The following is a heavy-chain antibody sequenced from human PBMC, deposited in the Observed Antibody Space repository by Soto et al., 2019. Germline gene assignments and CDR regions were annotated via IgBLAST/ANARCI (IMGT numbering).Heavy chain of an antibody. V-gene: IGHV3-15*07. CDR2: IKRKIDGEAT. J-gene: IGHJ6*02. Sequence: EVRLVESGGGLVKPGGSLRLSCAGSGFSFSNAWMNWVRQAPGKGLEWVGRIKRKIDGEATDYAAPVKGRFTVSRDDSKSALYLHMNSLKGDDTAVYYCTTGSVEGVWGQGTTVTVSS. CDR3: TTGSVEGV. CDR1: GFSFSNAW. D-gene: IGHD2-15*01.